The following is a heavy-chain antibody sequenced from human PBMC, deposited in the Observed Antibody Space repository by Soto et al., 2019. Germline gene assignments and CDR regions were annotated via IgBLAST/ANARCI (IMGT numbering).Heavy chain of an antibody. Sequence: PSETLSLTCTVSGGSISSYYWSWIRQPPGKGLEWIGYIYYSGSTNYNPSLKSRVTISVDTSKNQFSLKLSSVTAADTAVYYCARAAPFYDILTGYLKPNWFDPWGQGTLVTVSS. CDR3: ARAAPFYDILTGYLKPNWFDP. D-gene: IGHD3-9*01. CDR2: IYYSGST. J-gene: IGHJ5*02. V-gene: IGHV4-59*01. CDR1: GGSISSYY.